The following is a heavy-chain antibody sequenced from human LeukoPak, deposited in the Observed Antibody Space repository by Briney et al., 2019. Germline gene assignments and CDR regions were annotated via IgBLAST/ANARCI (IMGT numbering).Heavy chain of an antibody. D-gene: IGHD2-8*01. V-gene: IGHV1-2*02. CDR3: ARALRQGVLILYAGSMDV. CDR2: INPKTGGT. CDR1: GYSFTGYY. Sequence: ASVKVSCKASGYSFTGYYMHWVRQAPGQGFEWMGWINPKTGGTNYAQKFQGRVTMTRDTSISVAYMELRGLRSDDTAIYFCARALRQGVLILYAGSMDVWGQGTTVTVSS. J-gene: IGHJ6*02.